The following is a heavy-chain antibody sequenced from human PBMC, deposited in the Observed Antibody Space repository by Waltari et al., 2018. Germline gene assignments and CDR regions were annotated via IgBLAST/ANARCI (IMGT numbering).Heavy chain of an antibody. J-gene: IGHJ4*02. CDR1: GASVSDYY. D-gene: IGHD3-10*01. Sequence: QVQLQESGPGLVRPSETLSLTCTVSGASVSDYYWNWIRLPPGKGLEWIGTNYDSGATYYSPSLKSRLTMLMDTSKNQFSLILESVTAADRGLYYCTRGLFGRSWTPYYWGQGTLVTVSS. CDR2: NYDSGAT. CDR3: TRGLFGRSWTPYY. V-gene: IGHV4-59*02.